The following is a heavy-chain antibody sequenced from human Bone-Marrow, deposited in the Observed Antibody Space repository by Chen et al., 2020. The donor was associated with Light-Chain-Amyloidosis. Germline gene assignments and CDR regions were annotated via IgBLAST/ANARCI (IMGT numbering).Heavy chain of an antibody. CDR2: IRYDGSNK. Sequence: QVQLVESGGGVVQPGGSLRLSCAASGFTFSSYGMHWVRQAPGKGLEWVAFIRYDGSNKYYADSVKGRVTISRDNSKNTLYLQMNSLRAEDTAVYDCAKVGALGAVQHYYYMDVWGKGTTVTVSS. V-gene: IGHV3-30*02. D-gene: IGHD1-1*01. CDR1: GFTFSSYG. J-gene: IGHJ6*03. CDR3: AKVGALGAVQHYYYMDV.